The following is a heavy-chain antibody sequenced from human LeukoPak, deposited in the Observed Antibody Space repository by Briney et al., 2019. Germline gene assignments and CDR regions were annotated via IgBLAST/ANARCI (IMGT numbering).Heavy chain of an antibody. CDR2: IYYSGST. J-gene: IGHJ5*02. CDR3: ARDLNRIVGATPNWFDP. CDR1: GGSISSSSYY. D-gene: IGHD1-26*01. V-gene: IGHV4-39*07. Sequence: MTSETLSLTCTVPGGSISSSSYYWGWIRQPPGKGLEWIGSIYYSGSTYYNPSLKSRVTISVDTSKNQFSLKLSSVTAADTAVYYCARDLNRIVGATPNWFDPWGQGTLVTVSS.